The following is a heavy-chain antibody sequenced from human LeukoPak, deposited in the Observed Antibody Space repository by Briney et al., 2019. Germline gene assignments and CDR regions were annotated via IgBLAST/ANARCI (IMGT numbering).Heavy chain of an antibody. CDR3: AGSTVTTFDY. D-gene: IGHD4-11*01. J-gene: IGHJ4*02. CDR2: IYYSGST. Sequence: SQTLSLTCTVSGGSISSYYWSWIRQPPGKGLEWIGYIYYSGSTNYSPSLKSRVTISVDTSKNQFSLKLSSVTAADTAVYYCAGSTVTTFDYWGQGTLVTVSS. CDR1: GGSISSYY. V-gene: IGHV4-59*01.